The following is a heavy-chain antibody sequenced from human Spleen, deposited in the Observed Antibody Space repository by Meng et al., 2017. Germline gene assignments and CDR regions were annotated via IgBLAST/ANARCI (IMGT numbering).Heavy chain of an antibody. D-gene: IGHD3-16*01. J-gene: IGHJ4*02. CDR1: GFTFGDYG. Sequence: GGSLRLSCTASGFTFGDYGMSWFRQAPGKGLEWVGFIRSKAYGGTTEYAASVEGRFTISRDDSKSIAYLQMNSLRTEDTAVFYCTRAWGLDYWGQGTLVTVSS. CDR3: TRAWGLDY. V-gene: IGHV3-49*03. CDR2: IRSKAYGGTT.